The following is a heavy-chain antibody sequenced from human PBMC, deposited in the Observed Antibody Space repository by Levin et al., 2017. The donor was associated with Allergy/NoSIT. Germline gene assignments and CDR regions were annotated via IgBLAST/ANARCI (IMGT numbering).Heavy chain of an antibody. CDR2: ISGSGGST. CDR1: GFTFSSYA. D-gene: IGHD3-3*01. V-gene: IGHV3-23*01. J-gene: IGHJ4*02. Sequence: GGSLRLSCAASGFTFSSYAMSWVRQAPGKGLEWVSAISGSGGSTYYADSVKGRFTISRDNSKNTLYLQMNSLRAEDTAVYYCAKRLRFLEWAGLDYWGQGTLVTVSS. CDR3: AKRLRFLEWAGLDY.